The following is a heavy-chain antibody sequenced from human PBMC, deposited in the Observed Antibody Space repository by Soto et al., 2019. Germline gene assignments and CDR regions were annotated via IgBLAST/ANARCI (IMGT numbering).Heavy chain of an antibody. CDR2: IRSKSNSYAT. J-gene: IGHJ4*02. Sequence: EVQLVESGGGLVQPGGSLKLSCAVSGFTFSGSAVHWVRQASGKGLESVGRIRSKSNSYATSYAASVKGRFTISRDDSKNTAYLQMNSLKTEDTAVYYCTRGYGDYVRDYWGQGTLVTVSS. V-gene: IGHV3-73*01. CDR3: TRGYGDYVRDY. CDR1: GFTFSGSA. D-gene: IGHD4-17*01.